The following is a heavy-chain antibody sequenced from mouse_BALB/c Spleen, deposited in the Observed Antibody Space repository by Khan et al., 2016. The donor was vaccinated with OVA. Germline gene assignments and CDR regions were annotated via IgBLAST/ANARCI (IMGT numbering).Heavy chain of an antibody. CDR1: GFSLTSYG. Sequence: VQLQQSGPGLVQPSQSLSITCTVSGFSLTSYGVHWVRQSPGKGLAWLGVIWSGGSTDYNAAFISRLSISKDNSKCQVFFKMNSMQANDTAIYYCARNYDYDEGLAYWGQGTLVTVSA. CDR3: ARNYDYDEGLAY. CDR2: IWSGGST. V-gene: IGHV2-2*02. D-gene: IGHD2-4*01. J-gene: IGHJ3*01.